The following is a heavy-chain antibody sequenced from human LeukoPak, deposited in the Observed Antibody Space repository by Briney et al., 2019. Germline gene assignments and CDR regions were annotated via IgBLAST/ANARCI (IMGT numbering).Heavy chain of an antibody. D-gene: IGHD3-10*01. Sequence: PSETLSHTCTVSLDSTTSNFWSWVRHPPGKSLEWIGEIHRSGSPNYNPSLQSRVTISIDRSRHQIALELSSVTAADTPVHYCARVNFGVFNPFAYWGQGTLVTVSS. CDR2: IHRSGSP. V-gene: IGHV4-4*02. CDR3: ARVNFGVFNPFAY. J-gene: IGHJ4*02. CDR1: LDSTTSNF.